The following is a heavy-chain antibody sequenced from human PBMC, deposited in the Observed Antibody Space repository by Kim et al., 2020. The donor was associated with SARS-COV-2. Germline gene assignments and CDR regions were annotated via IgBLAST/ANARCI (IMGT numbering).Heavy chain of an antibody. D-gene: IGHD6-13*01. J-gene: IGHJ4*02. CDR3: VRAVLQLGAAGTGDFDC. CDR2: IFHSGNT. V-gene: IGHV4-4*02. CDR1: GGSISSRNW. Sequence: SETLSLTCAVSGGSISSRNWWCWVRQPPGKGLEWIGEIFHSGNTNYNPSLRSRVTISVDKSTNQFSLRLRSVTAADTAVYYCVRAVLQLGAAGTGDFDCWGQGTLVTVSS.